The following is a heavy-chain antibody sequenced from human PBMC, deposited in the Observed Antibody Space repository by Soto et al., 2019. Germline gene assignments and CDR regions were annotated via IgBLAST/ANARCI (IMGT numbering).Heavy chain of an antibody. CDR1: GVSISSHDW. J-gene: IGHJ4*02. D-gene: IGHD6-13*01. CDR3: ATRDTSRFY. CDR2: SHQSGNT. V-gene: IGHV4-4*02. Sequence: QVQLQESGPGLVKPSGTLSLTCAVSGVSISSHDWWTWVRQPPGKGLEWIGESHQSGNTNYNSSLESRVTISVDKSKNQLSLNLSYVTVADTAVYYCATRDTSRFYWGQGTLVTVSS.